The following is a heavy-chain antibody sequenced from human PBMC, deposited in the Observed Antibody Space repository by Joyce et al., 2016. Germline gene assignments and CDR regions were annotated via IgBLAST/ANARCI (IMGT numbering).Heavy chain of an antibody. CDR1: GFTFNRYA. CDR2: ISPDGSKK. J-gene: IGHJ4*02. CDR3: ARSPSNSWHTFDS. D-gene: IGHD2-2*01. V-gene: IGHV3-30-3*01. Sequence: QVQLVESGGGVAKPGRSLRLSCAASGFTFNRYAMQWVRQTPGTGLEWVAFISPDGSKKFYSDSVKDRFIISRDNSNKMVFVQMNSLRVEDTGVYYCARSPSNSWHTFDSWGQGTLVSVSS.